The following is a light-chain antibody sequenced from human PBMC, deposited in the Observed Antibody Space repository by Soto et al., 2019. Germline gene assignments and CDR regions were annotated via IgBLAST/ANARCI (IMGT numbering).Light chain of an antibody. V-gene: IGLV2-14*01. Sequence: QSALTQPASVSGSPGQSITISCTGTSSDVGSYNYVSWYQQHPGKAPRLMIYASSNRPSGVSHRFSGSRSGNTASLTISGLQAEDEAYYFCSSYTSGSTLYVFGSGTKV. CDR2: ASS. CDR3: SSYTSGSTLYV. CDR1: SSDVGSYNY. J-gene: IGLJ1*01.